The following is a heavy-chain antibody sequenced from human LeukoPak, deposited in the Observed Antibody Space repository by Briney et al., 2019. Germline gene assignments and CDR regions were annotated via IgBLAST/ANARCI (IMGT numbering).Heavy chain of an antibody. D-gene: IGHD3-16*01. Sequence: GESLKISCKGSGYSFTSYWIDWVRQVPGKGLEWMGIIYPGDSDTRYSPSFQGQVTISADKSISTAYLQWSSLKASDTAMYYCARVPMGGAESGYYFVYWGQGTLVTVSS. J-gene: IGHJ4*02. CDR3: ARVPMGGAESGYYFVY. V-gene: IGHV5-51*01. CDR2: IYPGDSDT. CDR1: GYSFTSYW.